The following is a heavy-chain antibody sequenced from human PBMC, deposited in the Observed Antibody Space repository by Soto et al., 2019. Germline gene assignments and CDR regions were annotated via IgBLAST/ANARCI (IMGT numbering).Heavy chain of an antibody. CDR3: ARSIDERALHDYIWGSYRPGSTLVD. CDR2: ISAYNGNT. V-gene: IGHV1-18*01. J-gene: IGHJ4*02. Sequence: QVQLVQSGAEVKKPGASVKVSCKASGYTFTSYGISWVRQAPGQGLEWMGWISAYNGNTNYAQKLQGRVTMTTDTSTSTAYMELRSLRSDDTAVYYCARSIDERALHDYIWGSYRPGSTLVDWGQGTLVTVSS. D-gene: IGHD3-16*02. CDR1: GYTFTSYG.